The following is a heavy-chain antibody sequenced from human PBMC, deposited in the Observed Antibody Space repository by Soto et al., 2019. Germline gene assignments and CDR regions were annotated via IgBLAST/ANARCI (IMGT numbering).Heavy chain of an antibody. CDR1: GFTFSSYW. V-gene: IGHV3-74*01. J-gene: IGHJ4*02. CDR2: INSDGSRT. Sequence: EVQLVESGGGIVQPGGSLRLSCAASGFTFSSYWMHWVRQAPGKGLVWVSRINSDGSRTSYADSAKARFTISRDNAKNTVYLQMNSLRAEDTAVYYCARGDGDYYDGNGYLGRHWGQGTLVTFSS. CDR3: ARGDGDYYDGNGYLGRH. D-gene: IGHD3-22*01.